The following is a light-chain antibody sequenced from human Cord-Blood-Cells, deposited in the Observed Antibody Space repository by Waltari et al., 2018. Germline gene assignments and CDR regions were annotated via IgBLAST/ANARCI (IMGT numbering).Light chain of an antibody. CDR3: SSYTSSSTVV. J-gene: IGLJ2*01. Sequence: QSALTQPASVSGSPGQSTTISCTGTSSDVGGYNYVSWYQQHPGQAPKLMIYKGSNRPSGVSNRFAGSKSGNTASLAISGLQAEDEADYYCSSYTSSSTVVFGGGTKLTVL. CDR1: SSDVGGYNY. CDR2: KGS. V-gene: IGLV2-14*01.